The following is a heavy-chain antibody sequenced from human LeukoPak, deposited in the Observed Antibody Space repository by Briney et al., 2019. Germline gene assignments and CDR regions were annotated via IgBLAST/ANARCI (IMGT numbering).Heavy chain of an antibody. V-gene: IGHV1-18*01. J-gene: IGHJ4*02. CDR2: ISAYNGNT. CDR3: ARDYYDILTGYYNFDY. Sequence: ASVKVSCKASGYTFTSYGISWVRQAPGQGLEWMGWISAYNGNTNYAQKLQGRVAITTDESTSTAYMELSSLRSEDTAVYYCARDYYDILTGYYNFDYWGQGTLVTVSS. D-gene: IGHD3-9*01. CDR1: GYTFTSYG.